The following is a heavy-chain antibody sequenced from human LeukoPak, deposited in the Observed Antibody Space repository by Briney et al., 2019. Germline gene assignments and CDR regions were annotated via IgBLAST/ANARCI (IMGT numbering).Heavy chain of an antibody. D-gene: IGHD4-17*01. V-gene: IGHV1-2*02. CDR2: INPNSGGT. J-gene: IGHJ4*02. CDR3: ARAAVTDFDY. Sequence: APVKVCCKASGYTFTRYYMHWVRQAPAQGLEWMGWINPNSGGTNYAQKFQGRVTMTRDTSISTAYMELSRLRSDDTAVYYCARAAVTDFDYWGQGTLVTVSS. CDR1: GYTFTRYY.